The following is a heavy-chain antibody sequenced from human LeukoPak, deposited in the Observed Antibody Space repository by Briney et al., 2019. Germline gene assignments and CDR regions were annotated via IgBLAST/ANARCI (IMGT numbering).Heavy chain of an antibody. Sequence: SETLSLTCTVSGGSIKSHYWSWIRQPPGKGLEWIGHIYYSGSTNYNPSLKSRVTLSVDTSKNQFSLKLNSVTAADTAVYYCATIPGYYDSRGYSPFDYWGQGALVTVSS. CDR2: IYYSGST. J-gene: IGHJ4*02. D-gene: IGHD3-22*01. CDR1: GGSIKSHY. V-gene: IGHV4-59*11. CDR3: ATIPGYYDSRGYSPFDY.